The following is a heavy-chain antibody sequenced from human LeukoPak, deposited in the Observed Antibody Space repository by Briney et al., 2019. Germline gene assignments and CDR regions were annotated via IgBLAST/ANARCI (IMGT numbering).Heavy chain of an antibody. Sequence: SETLSLTCTVSGGSISSYYWSWIRQPPGKGLEWIGYIYYSGSTNYNPSLKSRVTISVDTSKNQFSLKLSSVTAADTAVYYCARDPGRFGELSAFDIWGQGTMVTVS. CDR3: ARDPGRFGELSAFDI. J-gene: IGHJ3*02. V-gene: IGHV4-59*01. D-gene: IGHD3-10*01. CDR1: GGSISSYY. CDR2: IYYSGST.